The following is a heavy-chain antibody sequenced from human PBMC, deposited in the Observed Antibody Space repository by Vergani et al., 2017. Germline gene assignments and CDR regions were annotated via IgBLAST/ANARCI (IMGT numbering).Heavy chain of an antibody. V-gene: IGHV3-23*01. CDR1: EFTFSNYA. J-gene: IGHJ4*02. CDR2: ISGSGVSA. CDR3: ARAYRNSLVPAASFDY. Sequence: EVQLLESGGGLVQPGGSLRLTCAASEFTFSNYAMNWVRQAPGKGLEWVSGISGSGVSAYYTDSVKGRFTISRDNSKNMLFLQMNNLRTEDTAIYYCARAYRNSLVPAASFDYWGQGTLVTVSS. D-gene: IGHD2-2*01.